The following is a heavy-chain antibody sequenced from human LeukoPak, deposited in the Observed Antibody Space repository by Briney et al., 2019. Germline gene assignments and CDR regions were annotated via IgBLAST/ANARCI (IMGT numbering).Heavy chain of an antibody. Sequence: GESLKISCKGSGYSFTSYWIGWVRQMPGKGLESMGTIYPGDSDTRYSPSFQGQVTISADKSISTAYLEWSSLKASDTAMYYCARPGIAAAGTREIDYWGQGTLVTVSS. J-gene: IGHJ4*02. CDR2: IYPGDSDT. V-gene: IGHV5-51*01. CDR3: ARPGIAAAGTREIDY. D-gene: IGHD6-13*01. CDR1: GYSFTSYW.